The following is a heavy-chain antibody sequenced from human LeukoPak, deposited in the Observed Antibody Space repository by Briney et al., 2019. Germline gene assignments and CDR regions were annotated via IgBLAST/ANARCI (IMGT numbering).Heavy chain of an antibody. J-gene: IGHJ4*02. V-gene: IGHV4-61*02. CDR3: ARVYGDSTGVDY. CDR2: IYTSGST. CDR1: GGSISSGSCY. D-gene: IGHD4-17*01. Sequence: PSETLSLTCTVSGGSISSGSCYWSWIRQPAGKGLEWIGRIYTSGSTNYNPSLKSRVTISVDTSKNQFSLKLSSVTAADTAVYYCARVYGDSTGVDYWGQGTLVTVSS.